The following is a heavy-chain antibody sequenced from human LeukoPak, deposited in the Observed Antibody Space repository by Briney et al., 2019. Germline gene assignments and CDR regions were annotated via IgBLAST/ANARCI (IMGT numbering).Heavy chain of an antibody. CDR3: AREGSYGFDY. CDR1: GGSISSGGYS. J-gene: IGHJ4*02. D-gene: IGHD5-18*01. CDR2: TYHSGST. Sequence: SETLSLTCAVSGGSISSGGYSWSWIRQPPGKGLEWIGYTYHSGSTYYNPSLKSRVTISVDRSKNQFSLKLSSVTAADTAVYYCAREGSYGFDYWGQGTLVTVSS. V-gene: IGHV4-30-2*01.